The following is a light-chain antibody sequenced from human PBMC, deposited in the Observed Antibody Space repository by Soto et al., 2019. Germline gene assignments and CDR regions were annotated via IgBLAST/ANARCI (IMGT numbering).Light chain of an antibody. CDR2: QAS. V-gene: IGKV1-5*03. Sequence: DIQMTQSPSTLSVSVGDRVTITCRAGQSISSWLAWYQQKPGKAPKLLIYQASTLESGVPLRFSGSGSGTEFTLTISSLQPDDFATYFCQQYNSYWTFGQGTKVEIK. J-gene: IGKJ1*01. CDR3: QQYNSYWT. CDR1: QSISSW.